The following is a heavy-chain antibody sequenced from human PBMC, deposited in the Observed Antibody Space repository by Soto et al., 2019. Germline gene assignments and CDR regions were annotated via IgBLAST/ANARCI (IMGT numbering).Heavy chain of an antibody. Sequence: QVQLVESGADVKKPGSSVKVSCKASGGSRNCNAFSWVRQAPGQGLEWMGGIVNVFGTANHAQKFQGRVTITADESTSTVDMELSSLTSEDTAVYYCARKVTYSSSQIGLDLWGQGTPVTVSS. V-gene: IGHV1-69*01. J-gene: IGHJ6*02. CDR2: IVNVFGTA. D-gene: IGHD6-13*01. CDR1: GGSRNCNA. CDR3: ARKVTYSSSQIGLDL.